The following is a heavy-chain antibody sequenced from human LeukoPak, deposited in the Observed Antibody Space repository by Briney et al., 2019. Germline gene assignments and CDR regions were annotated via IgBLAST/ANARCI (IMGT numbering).Heavy chain of an antibody. D-gene: IGHD2-15*01. CDR1: GGTFSSYA. Sequence: SVKVSCKASGGTFSSYAISWVRQAPGQGLEWMGGIIPIFGTANYAQKFQGRVTITADKSTSTAYMELSSLRSENTAVYYCASMRLDCSGGSCYVDYYYYGMDVWGKGTTVTVSS. CDR3: ASMRLDCSGGSCYVDYYYYGMDV. V-gene: IGHV1-69*06. J-gene: IGHJ6*04. CDR2: IIPIFGTA.